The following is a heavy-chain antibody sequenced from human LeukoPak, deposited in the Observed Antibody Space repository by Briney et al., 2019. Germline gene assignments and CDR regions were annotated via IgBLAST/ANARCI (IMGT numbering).Heavy chain of an antibody. V-gene: IGHV3-21*01. D-gene: IGHD2-15*01. CDR1: GFTFSNHA. J-gene: IGHJ4*02. Sequence: GGSLRLSCTASGFTFSNHAMTWVRQAPGKGLEWDSSMSSGGTYIYYADSVRGRFTISRDNAKNSLYLVMNSLRAEDTATYYCARDRPTGASRVFVVQWGQGTLVTVSS. CDR2: MSSGGTYI. CDR3: ARDRPTGASRVFVVQ.